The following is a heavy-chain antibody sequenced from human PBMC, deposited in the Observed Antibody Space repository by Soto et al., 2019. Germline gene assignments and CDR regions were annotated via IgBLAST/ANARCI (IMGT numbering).Heavy chain of an antibody. V-gene: IGHV3-11*06. J-gene: IGHJ1*01. CDR3: ARAKHCSATSCYSALEH. CDR2: IITTGSYA. CDR1: GFPFSDYY. D-gene: IGHD2-2*01. Sequence: PGGSLRLSCAASGFPFSDYYMNWIRQAPGKGLDWVSYIITTGSYAKYSASVKGRFTVYRDNPKKSRYLKVDXLRAEDKATYYCARAKHCSATSCYSALEHGGQGTLVTVSS.